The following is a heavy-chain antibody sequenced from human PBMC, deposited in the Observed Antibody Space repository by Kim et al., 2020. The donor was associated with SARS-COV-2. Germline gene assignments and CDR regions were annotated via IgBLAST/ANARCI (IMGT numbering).Heavy chain of an antibody. CDR2: ISGNGDNT. D-gene: IGHD6-13*01. J-gene: IGHJ4*02. V-gene: IGHV3-23*01. CDR1: GFTFTNYA. Sequence: GGSLRLSCAASGFTFTNYAMNWVRQAPGKGLEWVSAISGNGDNTYYADSVKGRFTISRDNSKNTLYLQMNSLRAEDMAVYYCAKDVRAATAPGEVYWVQGTLVTVSS. CDR3: AKDVRAATAPGEVY.